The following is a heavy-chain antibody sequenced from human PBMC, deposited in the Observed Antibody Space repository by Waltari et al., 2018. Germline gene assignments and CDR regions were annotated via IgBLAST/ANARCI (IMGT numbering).Heavy chain of an antibody. Sequence: QVQLVQSGAEVKRPGASVKVSCKASGYMFSNYGIGWVRQAPGKGLEWMGWITDYTGNTNLAQKFQGRVTMTAETSTNTAYMELTSLRSDDTAVYYCTRPRGPGPRGPGGLYWYFDLWGRGTLVTVSS. J-gene: IGHJ2*01. V-gene: IGHV1-18*01. CDR1: GYMFSNYG. D-gene: IGHD3-10*01. CDR3: TRPRGPGPRGPGGLYWYFDL. CDR2: ITDYTGNT.